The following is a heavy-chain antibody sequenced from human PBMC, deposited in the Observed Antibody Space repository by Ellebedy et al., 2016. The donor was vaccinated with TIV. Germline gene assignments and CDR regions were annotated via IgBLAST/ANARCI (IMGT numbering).Heavy chain of an antibody. CDR1: GFTFGDYA. CDR3: TRGRLEMATTFDY. CDR2: IRSKAFGGTT. J-gene: IGHJ4*02. V-gene: IGHV3-49*03. Sequence: PGGSLRLSCTASGFTFGDYAMTWFRQAPGKGLEWVGFIRSKAFGGTTEYAASVKGRFTVSRDDSKSIAHLQMNSLKTEDTAVYYCTRGRLEMATTFDYWGQGTLVTVSS. D-gene: IGHD5-24*01.